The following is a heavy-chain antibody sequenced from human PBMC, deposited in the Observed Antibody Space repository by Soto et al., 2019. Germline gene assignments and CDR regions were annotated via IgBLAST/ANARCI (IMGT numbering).Heavy chain of an antibody. Sequence: PGGSLRLSCAASGFTLNSYSMNWVRQAPGKGLEWISDISSSSDTIYYADSVKGRFTISRDNAKNSLYLQMNSLRDEDTAVYYCARDLRSGSYYYYGMDVWGQGTTVTVSS. CDR1: GFTLNSYS. V-gene: IGHV3-48*02. CDR3: ARDLRSGSYYYYGMDV. D-gene: IGHD1-26*01. J-gene: IGHJ6*02. CDR2: ISSSSDTI.